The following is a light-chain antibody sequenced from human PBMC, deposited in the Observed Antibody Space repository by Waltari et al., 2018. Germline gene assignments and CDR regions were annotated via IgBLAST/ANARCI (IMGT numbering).Light chain of an antibody. CDR2: KAS. Sequence: DIQMTQSPSTLSASVGDRVTITCRASQSISSWLAWYQQKPGKAPKLLIYKASSLESGVPSRFSCSGSETEFTLTISSLQPDDFATYYCQQYNSYPLTFGGGTKVEIK. CDR3: QQYNSYPLT. J-gene: IGKJ4*01. CDR1: QSISSW. V-gene: IGKV1-5*03.